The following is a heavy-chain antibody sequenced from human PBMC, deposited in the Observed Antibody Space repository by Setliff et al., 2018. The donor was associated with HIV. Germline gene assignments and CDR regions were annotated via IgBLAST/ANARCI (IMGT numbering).Heavy chain of an antibody. D-gene: IGHD4-4*01. CDR1: GDFFSTDYY. V-gene: IGHV4-34*01. CDR2: INHSGST. CDR3: VKEYHTEVTDTRVANYFDY. Sequence: PSETLSLTCTVSGDFFSTDYYWSWIRQPPGKGLEWIGEINHSGSTNYNPSLKSRVIISVDTSKNQFSLRLTSVTAADTAIYYCVKEYHTEVTDTRVANYFDYWGQGTLVTVSS. J-gene: IGHJ4*02.